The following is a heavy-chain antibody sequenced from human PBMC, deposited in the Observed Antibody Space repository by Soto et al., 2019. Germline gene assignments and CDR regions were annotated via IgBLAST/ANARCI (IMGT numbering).Heavy chain of an antibody. CDR1: GGTFSSYS. Sequence: SVKVSCKASGGTFSSYSINWVRQAPGQGLEWMGRLIPMFGTTDYAQRFQGRVTFTADESTSTASMEVTNLTSEDTAVYYCARAVVLTFTRFYDMDVWGQGTTVTVSS. J-gene: IGHJ6*02. V-gene: IGHV1-69*13. CDR3: ARAVVLTFTRFYDMDV. CDR2: LIPMFGTT. D-gene: IGHD3-9*01.